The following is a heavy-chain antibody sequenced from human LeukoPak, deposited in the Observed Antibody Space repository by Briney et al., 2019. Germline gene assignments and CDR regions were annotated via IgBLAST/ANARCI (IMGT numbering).Heavy chain of an antibody. V-gene: IGHV3-74*01. CDR2: VSTDGRTT. J-gene: IGHJ4*02. Sequence: PGGSLRLSCAASGFTFSSYWIHWVRQAPGKGLVWVSRVSTDGRTTSYADSVRGRFTISRDNGKNTVYLQMNSLRAEDTAVYYCARDGSGRVPEMSAPDYWGQGTLVTVSS. CDR3: ARDGSGRVPEMSAPDY. D-gene: IGHD3-10*01. CDR1: GFTFSSYW.